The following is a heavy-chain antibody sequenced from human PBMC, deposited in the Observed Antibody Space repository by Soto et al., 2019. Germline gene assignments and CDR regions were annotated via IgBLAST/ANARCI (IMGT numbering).Heavy chain of an antibody. CDR2: IYYSVTT. D-gene: IGHD5-18*01. V-gene: IGHV4-59*08. J-gene: IGHJ5*02. CDR3: ARFGYSYSSNWFDP. CDR1: GGSISAYY. Sequence: SETLSLTCTVSGGSISAYYWSWIRQPPGQGLEWIGYIYYSVTTNYNPSLKSRVSISVDTSKNQFSLKLNSVTASDTAVYYCARFGYSYSSNWFDPWGQGTLVTVSS.